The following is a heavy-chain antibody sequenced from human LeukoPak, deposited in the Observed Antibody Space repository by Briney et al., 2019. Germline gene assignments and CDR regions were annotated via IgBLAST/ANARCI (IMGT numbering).Heavy chain of an antibody. Sequence: GGSLRLSCAASGFTFSSYAVSWVRQAPGKGLEWVSAISGSGGSTYYADSVKGRFTISRDNSKNTLYLQMNSLRAEDTAVYYCAKRAAYSSSWHNWFDPWGQGTLVTVSS. J-gene: IGHJ5*02. CDR1: GFTFSSYA. V-gene: IGHV3-23*01. D-gene: IGHD6-13*01. CDR2: ISGSGGST. CDR3: AKRAAYSSSWHNWFDP.